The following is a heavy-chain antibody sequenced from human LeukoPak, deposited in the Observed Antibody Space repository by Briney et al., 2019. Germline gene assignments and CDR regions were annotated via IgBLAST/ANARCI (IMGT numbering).Heavy chain of an antibody. CDR2: VSTYNGDT. D-gene: IGHD1-14*01. Sequence: EASVKVSCKVSGYTFTDFGFIWVRQAPGQGLEWMGWVSTYNGDTDYAKKSQDRVTMTTESSTQTTFMELRNLRSDDTAVYYCARAESMALYFLYWGQGTLVSVSS. CDR3: ARAESMALYFLY. V-gene: IGHV1-18*01. CDR1: GYTFTDFG. J-gene: IGHJ1*01.